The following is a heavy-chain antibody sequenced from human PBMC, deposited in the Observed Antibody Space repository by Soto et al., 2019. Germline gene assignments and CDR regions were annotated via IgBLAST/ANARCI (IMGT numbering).Heavy chain of an antibody. Sequence: EVQLVESGGDLVQPGGSLRLSCAASGFTFTNYWMSWVRQAPGRGLEWVANIKQDGSEKYYLRSVRGRFTISRDNAKNSLYLQMNSLGVEDTAVYYCTRDPSHTLPFDYWGQGTLVTVSS. J-gene: IGHJ4*02. CDR1: GFTFTNYW. CDR2: IKQDGSEK. V-gene: IGHV3-7*01. CDR3: TRDPSHTLPFDY.